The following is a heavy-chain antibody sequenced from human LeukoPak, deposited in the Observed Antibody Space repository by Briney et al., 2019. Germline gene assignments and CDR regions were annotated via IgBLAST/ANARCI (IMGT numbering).Heavy chain of an antibody. D-gene: IGHD6-19*01. J-gene: IGHJ4*02. Sequence: GGSLRLSCAASGFTFSSYAMSWVRQAPGKGLEWVSAISGSGGSTYYADSVKGRFTISRDNSKNTLYLQMNSLRAEDTAVYYCACVRRGAVAGLFDYWGQGTLVTVSS. V-gene: IGHV3-23*01. CDR1: GFTFSSYA. CDR2: ISGSGGST. CDR3: ACVRRGAVAGLFDY.